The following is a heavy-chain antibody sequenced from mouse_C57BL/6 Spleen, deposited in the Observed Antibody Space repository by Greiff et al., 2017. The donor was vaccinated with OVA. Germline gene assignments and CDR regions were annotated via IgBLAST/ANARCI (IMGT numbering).Heavy chain of an antibody. D-gene: IGHD1-1*01. CDR3: ARDRGYYGSSLFAY. CDR2: ISYDGSN. Sequence: EVKLVESGPGLVKPSQSLSLTCSVTGYSITSGYYWNWIRQFPGNKLEWMGYISYDGSNNYNPSLKNRISITRDTSKNQFFLKLNSVTTEDTATYYCARDRGYYGSSLFAYWGQGTLVTVSA. CDR1: GYSITSGYY. V-gene: IGHV3-6*01. J-gene: IGHJ3*01.